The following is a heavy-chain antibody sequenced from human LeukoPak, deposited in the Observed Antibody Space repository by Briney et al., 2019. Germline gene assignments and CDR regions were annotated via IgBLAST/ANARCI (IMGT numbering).Heavy chain of an antibody. CDR2: IDSSGST. V-gene: IGHV4-61*02. CDR3: ARDSTTSWYGQDF. Sequence: PSETLSLTCTVSSGSISSGSYHWTWIRQPAGKRLEWLGRIDSSGSTNYNPSLKSRITISIDTFKNQFSLKLTSVTAADTALYYCARDSTTSWYGQDFWGQGTLVTVSS. CDR1: SGSISSGSYH. J-gene: IGHJ4*02. D-gene: IGHD1-26*01.